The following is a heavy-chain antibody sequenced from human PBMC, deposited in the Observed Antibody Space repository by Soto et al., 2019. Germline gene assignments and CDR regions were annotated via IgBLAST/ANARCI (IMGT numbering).Heavy chain of an antibody. CDR1: GFTFISYR. CDR3: ARGDYFDY. V-gene: IGHV3-21*01. Sequence: EVQLVESGGGLVKPGGSLRLSCAASGFTFISYRMNWVRQAPGKGLEWVSSISSSSSCIYYADPVKRRFTISRDNAKKSLYLQMNSLRAEDTAVYFCARGDYFDYWGQGILVTVSS. CDR2: ISSSSSCI. J-gene: IGHJ4*02.